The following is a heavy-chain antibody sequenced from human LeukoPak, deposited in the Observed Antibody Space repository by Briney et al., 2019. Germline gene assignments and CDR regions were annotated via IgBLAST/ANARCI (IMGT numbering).Heavy chain of an antibody. J-gene: IGHJ2*01. Sequence: SETLSLTCTVSGGSISSYYWSWIRQPPGKGLEWIGYIYHSGSTNYNPSLKSRVTISVDTSKNQLSLKLSSVTAADTAVYHCVRRSVIYWYFDLWGRGTLVTVTS. CDR3: VRRSVIYWYFDL. CDR1: GGSISSYY. CDR2: IYHSGST. V-gene: IGHV4-59*08. D-gene: IGHD2-21*01.